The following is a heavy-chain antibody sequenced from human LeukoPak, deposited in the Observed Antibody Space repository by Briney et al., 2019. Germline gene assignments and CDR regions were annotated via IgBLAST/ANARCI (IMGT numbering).Heavy chain of an antibody. Sequence: GGSLRLSCAASGFTFSEYWMHWVRQAPGKGLVWVSRINSDGSNTNYADSVKGRFTVSRDNTKNTLFLQMNNARAEDTAVYYCASTNDYADENYWGQGTLVTVSS. CDR1: GFTFSEYW. CDR3: ASTNDYADENY. J-gene: IGHJ4*02. V-gene: IGHV3-74*01. CDR2: INSDGSNT. D-gene: IGHD4-17*01.